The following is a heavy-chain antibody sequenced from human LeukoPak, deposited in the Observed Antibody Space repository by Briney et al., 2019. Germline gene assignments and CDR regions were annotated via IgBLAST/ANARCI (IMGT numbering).Heavy chain of an antibody. V-gene: IGHV3-7*01. CDR3: ARSELGYNYHYMDV. CDR2: IKQDGNDK. Sequence: GGSLRLSCAASGFTFSTYWMSWVRQAPGEGLEWVANIKQDGNDKYYVDSLKGRFTISRDNAKNSLYLQMNSLRAEDTAVYYCARSELGYNYHYMDVWGKGTTVTVSS. J-gene: IGHJ6*03. CDR1: GFTFSTYW. D-gene: IGHD7-27*01.